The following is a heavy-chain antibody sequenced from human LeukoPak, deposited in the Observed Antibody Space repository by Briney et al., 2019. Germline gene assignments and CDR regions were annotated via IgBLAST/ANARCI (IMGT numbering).Heavy chain of an antibody. CDR1: GYTFTGYY. V-gene: IGHV1-69*13. CDR3: ASAERRDQLLYYMDV. D-gene: IGHD2-2*01. J-gene: IGHJ6*03. CDR2: IIPIFGTA. Sequence: SVKVSCKASGYTFTGYYMHWVRQAPGQGLEWMGGIIPIFGTANYAQKFRGRVTITADESTSTAYMELSSLRSEDTAVYYCASAERRDQLLYYMDVWGKGTTVTVSS.